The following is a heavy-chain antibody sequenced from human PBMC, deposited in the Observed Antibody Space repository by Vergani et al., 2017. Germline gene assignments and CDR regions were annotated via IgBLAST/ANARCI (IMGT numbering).Heavy chain of an antibody. V-gene: IGHV4-34*01. D-gene: IGHD6-13*01. CDR1: GGSFSGYY. CDR2: INHSGST. Sequence: QVQLQQWGAGLLKPSETLSLTCAVYGGSFSGYYWSWIRQPPGKGLEWVGEINHSGSTNDNPSLKSRVTISVDTSKNQFSLSLSSVTAADTAVYYCARACPVAAAGTDNNWFDPWGEGTLVTVSA. J-gene: IGHJ5*02. CDR3: ARACPVAAAGTDNNWFDP.